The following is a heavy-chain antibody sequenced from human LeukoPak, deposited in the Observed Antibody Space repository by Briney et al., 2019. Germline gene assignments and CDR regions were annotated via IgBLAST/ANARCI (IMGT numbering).Heavy chain of an antibody. D-gene: IGHD3-22*01. CDR2: MNPNSGNT. CDR1: GYTFTSYD. V-gene: IGHV1-8*01. J-gene: IGHJ1*01. CDR3: ARGLSPYYDSSGPRELFQH. Sequence: GASVKVSCKASGYTFTSYDINWVRQATGQGLEWIGWMNPNSGNTGYAQKFQGRVTMTRNTSISTAYMELSSLRSEDTAVYYCARGLSPYYDSSGPRELFQHWGQGTLVTVSS.